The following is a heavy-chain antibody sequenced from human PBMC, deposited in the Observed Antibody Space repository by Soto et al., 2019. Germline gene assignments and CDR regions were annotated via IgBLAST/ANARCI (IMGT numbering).Heavy chain of an antibody. Sequence: EVQLVESGGGLVQPGGSLRLSCAASGFTFSSYDMHWVRQATEKGLEWVSTIGTAGDTYYPGSVKGRFTISREHAKNSLYLQMNSLRAGDTAVYYCARGVTMVRGVIIDGFDPWGQGTLVTVSS. J-gene: IGHJ5*02. D-gene: IGHD3-10*01. CDR1: GFTFSSYD. CDR2: IGTAGDT. CDR3: ARGVTMVRGVIIDGFDP. V-gene: IGHV3-13*04.